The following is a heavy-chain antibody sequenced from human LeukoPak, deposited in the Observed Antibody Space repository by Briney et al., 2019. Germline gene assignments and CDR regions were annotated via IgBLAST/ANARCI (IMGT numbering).Heavy chain of an antibody. D-gene: IGHD2-2*03. CDR1: GFTFSSYW. CDR2: IKQDGSEK. V-gene: IGHV3-7*01. CDR3: AKDGDLDIVVDSVDAFDI. J-gene: IGHJ3*02. Sequence: PGGSLRLSCAASGFTFSSYWMNWVRQAPGKGLEWVANIKQDGSEKYYVDSVKGRFTISRDNAKNSLYLQMNSLRAEDTAVYYCAKDGDLDIVVDSVDAFDIWGQGTMVTVSS.